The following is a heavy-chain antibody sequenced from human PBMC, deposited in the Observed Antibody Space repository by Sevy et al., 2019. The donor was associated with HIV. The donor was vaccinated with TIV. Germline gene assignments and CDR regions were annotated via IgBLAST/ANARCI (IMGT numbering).Heavy chain of an antibody. J-gene: IGHJ1*01. D-gene: IGHD6-19*01. Sequence: GGSLRLSCAASGLTFRNAWMTWVRQAPGKGLEWVGLIKRKVNGGTADYAATVKGRLTISRDDSKNTMYLQMNSLKNEDTAVYYCAKDRPYTGGHILKHWGQRTLVTVSS. CDR1: GLTFRNAW. CDR3: AKDRPYTGGHILKH. CDR2: IKRKVNGGTA. V-gene: IGHV3-15*01.